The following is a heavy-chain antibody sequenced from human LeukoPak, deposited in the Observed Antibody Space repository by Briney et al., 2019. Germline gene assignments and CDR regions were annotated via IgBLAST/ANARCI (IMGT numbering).Heavy chain of an antibody. CDR3: ARDGNFDY. Sequence: ASVKVSCKASGYSFTGYYIHWVRQAPGQGLEWTGWINPNSGGTNYAPKFQGRVTMTRDTSISTTYMELSRLRSDDTAVYYCARDGNFDYWGQGTLVTVSS. D-gene: IGHD1-26*01. J-gene: IGHJ4*02. CDR2: INPNSGGT. V-gene: IGHV1-2*02. CDR1: GYSFTGYY.